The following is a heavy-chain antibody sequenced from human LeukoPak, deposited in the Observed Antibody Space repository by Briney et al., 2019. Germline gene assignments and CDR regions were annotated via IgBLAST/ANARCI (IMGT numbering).Heavy chain of an antibody. J-gene: IGHJ4*02. CDR3: AKRVCSSVSCPFDH. D-gene: IGHD2-2*01. Sequence: GGSLRLSCAASGFTFSSYALYWVRQAPGKGLEWVSTISSSGGTTSYTDSVKGRFTISRDNSKNTLYLRMNGLRAADTAIYYCAKRVCSSVSCPFDHWGQGTLVTVSS. CDR1: GFTFSSYA. CDR2: ISSSGGTT. V-gene: IGHV3-23*01.